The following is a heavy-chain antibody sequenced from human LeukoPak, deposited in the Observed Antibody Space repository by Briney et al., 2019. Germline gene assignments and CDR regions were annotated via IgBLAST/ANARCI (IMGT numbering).Heavy chain of an antibody. J-gene: IGHJ5*02. V-gene: IGHV5-51*01. CDR2: IYPGDSDS. CDR1: GYSFTNYW. D-gene: IGHD4-23*01. CDR3: ARQGGNGQFDP. Sequence: GESLKISCKSSGYSFTNYWIAWVRQMPGKGLEWMGIIYPGDSDSRYSPSFQGQVTISADKSISTAYLQWSSLKASDTAMYYRARQGGNGQFDPWGQGTLVTVSS.